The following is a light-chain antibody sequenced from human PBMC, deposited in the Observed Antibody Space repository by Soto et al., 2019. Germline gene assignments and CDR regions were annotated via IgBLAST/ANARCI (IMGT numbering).Light chain of an antibody. J-gene: IGKJ2*02. CDR3: QQGDSFPRT. Sequence: DLQMTQSPSSVSASVGDRVTITCRASQGISNWLAWYQQKLGKAPRLLIYAASRLESGVPSRFSGSGSGTDFTLTITSLQPEDSATYYCQQGDSFPRTFGQGTKLEIK. CDR1: QGISNW. V-gene: IGKV1D-12*01. CDR2: AAS.